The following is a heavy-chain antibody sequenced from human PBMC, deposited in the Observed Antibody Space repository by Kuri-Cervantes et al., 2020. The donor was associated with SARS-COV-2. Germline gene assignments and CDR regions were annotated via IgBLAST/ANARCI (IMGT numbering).Heavy chain of an antibody. D-gene: IGHD6-13*01. CDR2: ISAYNGNT. J-gene: IGHJ1*01. V-gene: IGHV1-18*04. CDR1: GYSFTSYW. Sequence: GESLKISCKGSGYSFTSYWIGWVRQAPGQGLEWMGWISAYNGNTNYAQKLQGRVTMTTDTSTSTAYMELSSLTSEDTAVYYCAKVGSSRWRQSDHWGQGTLVTVSS. CDR3: AKVGSSRWRQSDH.